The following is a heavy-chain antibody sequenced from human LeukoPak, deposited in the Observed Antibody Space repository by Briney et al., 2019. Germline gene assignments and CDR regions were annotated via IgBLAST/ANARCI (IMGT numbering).Heavy chain of an antibody. Sequence: ASVKVSCTASGYTFTMYGISWVRQAPGQGLEWMGWISGYNGNTIYAHKLQGRVTMTTDTSTSTAYMELRSLRSDDTAVYYCARLGSSGWTSDYWGQGTLVTVSS. CDR2: ISGYNGNT. CDR3: ARLGSSGWTSDY. V-gene: IGHV1-18*01. CDR1: GYTFTMYG. J-gene: IGHJ4*02. D-gene: IGHD6-19*01.